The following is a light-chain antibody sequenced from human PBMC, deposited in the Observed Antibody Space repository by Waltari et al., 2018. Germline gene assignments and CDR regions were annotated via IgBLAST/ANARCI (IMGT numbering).Light chain of an antibody. CDR1: RNGRTTY. V-gene: IGKV3-20*01. Sequence: ELAFTQAPGTPAFSPRERTTLPFRARRNGRTTYLSWYQQKPGQAPTLLIYGASSRATGIPDRFSGSGSGTDFSLTISSLEPEDFAMYYCQQSYITPLTFGPGTKVDIK. J-gene: IGKJ3*01. CDR2: GAS. CDR3: QQSYITPLT.